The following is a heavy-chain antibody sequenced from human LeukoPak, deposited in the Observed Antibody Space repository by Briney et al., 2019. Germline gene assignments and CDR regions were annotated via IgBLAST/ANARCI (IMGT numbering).Heavy chain of an antibody. Sequence: ASVKVSCEASGYTFTDYYLHWVRQAPGQGLEWMGWINPNSGGTNYAQKFQGRVTMTRDTSISTAYMELSRLRSDDTAVYYCARDHYDILTGYSYHYYYYMDVWGKGTTVTISS. D-gene: IGHD3-9*01. CDR1: GYTFTDYY. CDR2: INPNSGGT. V-gene: IGHV1-2*02. CDR3: ARDHYDILTGYSYHYYYYMDV. J-gene: IGHJ6*03.